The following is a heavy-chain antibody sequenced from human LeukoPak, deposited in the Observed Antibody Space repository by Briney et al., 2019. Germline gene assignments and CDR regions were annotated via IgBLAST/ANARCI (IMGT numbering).Heavy chain of an antibody. CDR3: VRLRRNSDTSGYYYYYDF. D-gene: IGHD3-22*01. V-gene: IGHV3-21*01. CDR1: GYTFSSFS. Sequence: GGSLRLSCAASGYTFSSFSVNWVRQAPGKGLEWFSSISVRSNYIYYADSVRGRFTISRDDARDSLYLQMNSLRAEDTAVYYCVRLRRNSDTSGYYYYYDFWGQGTLVTVSS. CDR2: ISVRSNYI. J-gene: IGHJ4*02.